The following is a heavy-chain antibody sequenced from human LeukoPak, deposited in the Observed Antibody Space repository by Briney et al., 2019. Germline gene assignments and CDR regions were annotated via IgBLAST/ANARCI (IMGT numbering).Heavy chain of an antibody. CDR2: ISSSSSYI. J-gene: IGHJ4*02. Sequence: GGSLRLSCAASGFTFSSYSMNWVRKAPGKGLEWVSSISSSSSYIYYADSVKGRFTISRDNAKNSLYLQMNSLRAEDTAVYYCARASIAVAGHFDYWGQGTLVTVSS. CDR3: ARASIAVAGHFDY. D-gene: IGHD6-19*01. V-gene: IGHV3-21*01. CDR1: GFTFSSYS.